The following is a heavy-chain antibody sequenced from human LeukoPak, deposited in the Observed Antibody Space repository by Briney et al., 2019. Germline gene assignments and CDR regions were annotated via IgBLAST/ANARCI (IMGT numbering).Heavy chain of an antibody. CDR1: GYTLTGYY. Sequence: ASVKVSCKASGYTLTGYYMHWVRQAPGQGIEWMGRINPNSGGTDYAQKFQGRVTMTRDTSISTAYMELSRLRSDDTAVYYCARDDQEKNAFDIWGQGTMVTVSS. J-gene: IGHJ3*02. V-gene: IGHV1-2*06. CDR2: INPNSGGT. CDR3: ARDDQEKNAFDI.